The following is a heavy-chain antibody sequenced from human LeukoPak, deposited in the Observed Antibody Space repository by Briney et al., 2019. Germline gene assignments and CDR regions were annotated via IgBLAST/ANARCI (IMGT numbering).Heavy chain of an antibody. Sequence: GGSLRLSCAAAGFTANIYATGWGRQAPGEGREGVSSLTISRRTTYYAASVKGRFTLSRDNSKNTLFLPRNGLRAEDTALYYCGKRSSIGHWGRGTLVTVSS. D-gene: IGHD6-19*01. CDR3: GKRSSIGH. CDR1: GFTANIYA. J-gene: IGHJ4*02. CDR2: LTISRRTT. V-gene: IGHV3-23*01.